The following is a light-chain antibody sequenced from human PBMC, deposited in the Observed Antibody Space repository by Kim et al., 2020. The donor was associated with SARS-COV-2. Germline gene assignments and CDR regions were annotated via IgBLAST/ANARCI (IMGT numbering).Light chain of an antibody. Sequence: QSALTQPASVSGSPGQSITISCSDAGTYGLVSWYQPHPGKIPKLLIYGVNRRPSGVSNRVSSSKSGNTASLTSSGLQTDDEADYYCCAYAGPYVFGTGTKVTVL. CDR3: CAYAGPYV. CDR1: DAGTYGL. CDR2: GVN. V-gene: IGLV2-23*02. J-gene: IGLJ1*01.